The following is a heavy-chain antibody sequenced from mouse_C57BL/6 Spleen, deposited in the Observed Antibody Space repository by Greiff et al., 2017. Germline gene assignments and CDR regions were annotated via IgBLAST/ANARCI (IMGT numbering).Heavy chain of an antibody. V-gene: IGHV3-6*01. CDR3: ARDRNWDFAY. D-gene: IGHD4-1*01. CDR1: GYSITSGYY. J-gene: IGHJ3*01. CDR2: ISYDGSN. Sequence: DVKLQESGPGLVKPSQSLSLTCSVTGYSITSGYYWNWIRQFPGNKLEWMGYISYDGSNNYNPSLKNRISITRDTSKNQFFLKLNSVTTEDTATYYCARDRNWDFAYWGQGTLVTVSA.